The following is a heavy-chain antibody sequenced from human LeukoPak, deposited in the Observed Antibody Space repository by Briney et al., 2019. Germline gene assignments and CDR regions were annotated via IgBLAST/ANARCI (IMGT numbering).Heavy chain of an antibody. D-gene: IGHD6-19*01. CDR2: IISIFGTA. CDR3: ARGNWDSSGWYYDY. V-gene: IGHV1-69*05. Sequence: GSSVKVSCKASGGTFSSYAISWVRQAPGQGLEWMGRIISIFGTANYAQKFQGRGTITTDESTNTAYMELSSLRSEDTAVYYCARGNWDSSGWYYDYWGQEPWSPSPQ. CDR1: GGTFSSYA. J-gene: IGHJ4*01.